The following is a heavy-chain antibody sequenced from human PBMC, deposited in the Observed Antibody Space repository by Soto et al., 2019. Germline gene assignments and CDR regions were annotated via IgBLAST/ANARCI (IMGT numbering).Heavy chain of an antibody. CDR1: GFSVSSNC. V-gene: IGHV3-23*01. J-gene: IGHJ6*02. Sequence: GGSLRLSCAISGFSVSSNCLSWVRQAPGKGLEWVSVISGSGGSSYYAASVKGRFTISRDNSKNTLFLQMNGLRAEDTAVYYCAKVTKRAAAGRYEYYKYGMDVWGQGTTVTVSS. CDR3: AKVTKRAAAGRYEYYKYGMDV. CDR2: ISGSGGSS. D-gene: IGHD6-13*01.